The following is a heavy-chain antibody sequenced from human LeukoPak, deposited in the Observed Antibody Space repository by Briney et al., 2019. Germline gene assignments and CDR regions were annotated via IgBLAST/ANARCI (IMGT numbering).Heavy chain of an antibody. J-gene: IGHJ4*02. Sequence: PSETLSLTCTVSGGSISSSSYYWGWIRQPPGKGREWVGSIYYSGSTYYHPSLKSRVTISVDTSKNQSSLKLSSVTAADTAVYYCARVGWTVVVDPFDYWGQGTLVTVSS. CDR1: GGSISSSSYY. CDR2: IYYSGST. V-gene: IGHV4-39*07. CDR3: ARVGWTVVVDPFDY. D-gene: IGHD2-2*01.